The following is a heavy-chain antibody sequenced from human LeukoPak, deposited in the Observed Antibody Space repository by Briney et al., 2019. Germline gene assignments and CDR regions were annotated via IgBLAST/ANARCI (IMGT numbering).Heavy chain of an antibody. J-gene: IGHJ5*02. Sequence: EASVKVSCKVSGYTLTELSMHWVRQAPGKGLEWMGGFDPEDGETIYAQKFQGRVTMTEDTSTDRAYMELSSLRSEDTAVYYCATAHCSSTSCYIEFWFDPWGQGTLVTVSS. CDR2: FDPEDGET. CDR3: ATAHCSSTSCYIEFWFDP. CDR1: GYTLTELS. D-gene: IGHD2-2*02. V-gene: IGHV1-24*01.